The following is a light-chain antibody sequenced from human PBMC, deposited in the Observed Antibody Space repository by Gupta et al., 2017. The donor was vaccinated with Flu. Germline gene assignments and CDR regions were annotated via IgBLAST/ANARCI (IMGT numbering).Light chain of an antibody. CDR3: QQYRSYPWT. V-gene: IGKV1-5*03. CDR2: KAS. CDR1: QRSDST. Sequence: PSNMSASVADRVTIIVLSSQRSDSTLAWYQQKPGKAPKLLIYKASNVESGVPSRFSGSGSRTXFTRTIXSLQPDDFATYYCQQYRSYPWTFGXGTTVEIK. J-gene: IGKJ1*01.